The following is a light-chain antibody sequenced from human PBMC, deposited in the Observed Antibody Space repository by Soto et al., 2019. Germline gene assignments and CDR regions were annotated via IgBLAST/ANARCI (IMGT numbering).Light chain of an antibody. CDR2: RAS. CDR3: QQYHNLWT. CDR1: HYIYSN. V-gene: IGKV3-15*01. Sequence: EILITQSPATLSVSPGERATLSCTASHYIYSNVAWFQQRPGQAPRLLIYRASTRATGTPARFTGSGSGTEFTLSITSLQSEDFALYYCQQYHNLWTFGQGTKVDIK. J-gene: IGKJ1*01.